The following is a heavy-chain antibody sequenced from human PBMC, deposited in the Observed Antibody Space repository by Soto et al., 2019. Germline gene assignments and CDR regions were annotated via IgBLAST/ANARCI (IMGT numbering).Heavy chain of an antibody. J-gene: IGHJ6*02. Sequence: SETLSLTCTVSGDSISDSCWTWIRQPPGKGLDWIGNICYSVNSNYNPSLRSRVTISVDTSNQFSLKVNSVTAADTAVYYCARAPPGFLSPPDVFDVWGQGTTVTVSS. CDR3: ARAPPGFLSPPDVFDV. CDR1: GDSISDSC. CDR2: ICYSVNS. D-gene: IGHD1-1*01. V-gene: IGHV4-59*01.